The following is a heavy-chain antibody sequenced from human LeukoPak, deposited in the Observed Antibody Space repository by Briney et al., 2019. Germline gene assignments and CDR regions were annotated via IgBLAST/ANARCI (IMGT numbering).Heavy chain of an antibody. J-gene: IGHJ3*02. D-gene: IGHD3-9*01. Sequence: GGSLRLSCAASGFTVSGNYMSWVRQAPGKGLEWVSTIYSGDSTFYADSVKGRFTISRDNSRNTLYLQMNSLRAEDTAVYYCATLTVDNDIWGQGTMVTVSS. CDR3: ATLTVDNDI. V-gene: IGHV3-53*01. CDR1: GFTVSGNY. CDR2: IYSGDST.